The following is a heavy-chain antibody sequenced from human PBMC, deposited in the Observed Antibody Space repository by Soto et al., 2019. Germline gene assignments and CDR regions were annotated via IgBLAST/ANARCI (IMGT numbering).Heavy chain of an antibody. V-gene: IGHV4-30-2*01. CDR1: GGSISSGGYS. J-gene: IGHJ5*02. D-gene: IGHD2-15*01. CDR2: IYHSGST. Sequence: QLQLQESGSGLVKPSQTLSLTCAVSGGSISSGGYSWSWIRQPPGKGLEWIGYIYHSGSTYYNPSLKSRVXRXXGRSTSQFSLKLSSVTAAXTAVXXXXXXXXXAAQPWGQGTLVTVSS. CDR3: XXXXXXAAQP.